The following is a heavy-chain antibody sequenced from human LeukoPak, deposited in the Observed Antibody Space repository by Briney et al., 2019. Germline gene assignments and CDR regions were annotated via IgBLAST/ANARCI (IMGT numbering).Heavy chain of an antibody. J-gene: IGHJ5*02. V-gene: IGHV3-11*04. D-gene: IGHD1-26*01. CDR3: VRDGRTEYSGNYSNWFDP. CDR1: GFSFSDYY. CDR2: IKGSGTMI. Sequence: PGGSLRLSCAASGFSFSDYYMSWIRQAPGKGLEWISCIKGSGTMIYYADSVKGRFTISRDNPTNSLYLQMNSLRAEDTAVYYCVRDGRTEYSGNYSNWFDPWGQGTRVTVSS.